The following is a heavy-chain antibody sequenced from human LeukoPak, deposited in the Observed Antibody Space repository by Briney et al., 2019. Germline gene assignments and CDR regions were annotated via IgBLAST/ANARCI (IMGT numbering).Heavy chain of an antibody. CDR2: ISAYNGNT. Sequence: GASVKVSCKASGYTFTSYGISWVRQAPGQGLEWMGWISAYNGNTNYAQKLQGRVTMTTDTSTSTAYMELRSLRSDDTAVYYCARIAGWCGGDCYAAFRQKPWGMDVWGKGTTVTVSS. CDR3: ARIAGWCGGDCYAAFRQKPWGMDV. D-gene: IGHD2-21*02. V-gene: IGHV1-18*01. J-gene: IGHJ6*03. CDR1: GYTFTSYG.